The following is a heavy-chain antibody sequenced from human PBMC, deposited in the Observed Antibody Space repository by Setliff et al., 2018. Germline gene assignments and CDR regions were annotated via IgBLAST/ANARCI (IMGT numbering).Heavy chain of an antibody. CDR3: ATARRGYQYGSGSLFDD. D-gene: IGHD3-10*01. CDR1: GFTVSSFS. CDR2: LSDDGSNE. V-gene: IGHV3-30*03. J-gene: IGHJ4*02. Sequence: GESLKISCAASGFTVSSFSMHWVRQAPVKGLDWVATLSDDGSNEFYADSVKGRFIISRDNAKNSLYLQMSSLRTDDTALYYCATARRGYQYGSGSLFDDWGQGTLVTVSS.